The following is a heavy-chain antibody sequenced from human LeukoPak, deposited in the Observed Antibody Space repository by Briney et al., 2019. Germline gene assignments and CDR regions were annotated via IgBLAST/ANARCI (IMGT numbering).Heavy chain of an antibody. CDR3: ARDFPDNSLFDL. CDR2: ITSTSRTI. V-gene: IGHV3-69-1*02. D-gene: IGHD5-24*01. Sequence: GGSLRLSCEVSGFTFNDYSMHWVRQAPGKGLEWVSSITSTSRTIFYADSVQGRFTISRDNAKNTVSLEMNSLRSEDAAIYYCARDFPDNSLFDLWGQGTLVSVSS. CDR1: GFTFNDYS. J-gene: IGHJ4*02.